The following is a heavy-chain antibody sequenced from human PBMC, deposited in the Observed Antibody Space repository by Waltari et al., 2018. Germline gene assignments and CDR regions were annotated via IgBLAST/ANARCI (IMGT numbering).Heavy chain of an antibody. J-gene: IGHJ4*02. CDR2: IYYSGST. V-gene: IGHV4-39*07. CDR1: GGSISSSSYY. Sequence: QLQLQESGPGLVKPSETLSLTCTVSGGSISSSSYYWGWPRQPPGKGLEWIGSIYYSGSTYYNPSLKSRVTISVDTSKNQFSLKLSSVTAADTAVYYCARVGGVVGATGYWGQGTLVTVSS. CDR3: ARVGGVVGATGY. D-gene: IGHD1-26*01.